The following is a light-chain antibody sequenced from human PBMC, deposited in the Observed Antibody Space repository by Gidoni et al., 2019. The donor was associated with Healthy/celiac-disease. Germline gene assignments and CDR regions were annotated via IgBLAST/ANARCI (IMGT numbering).Light chain of an antibody. J-gene: IGKJ2*01. CDR2: AAS. CDR3: QQSYSTPRT. V-gene: IGKV1-39*01. CDR1: QSISSY. Sequence: IRLTHSPSSLSASVGDRVTITCRASQSISSYLNWYQQKPGKAPKLLIYAASSLQSGVPSRFSGSGSGTDFTLTISSLQPEDFATYYCQQSYSTPRTFGQGTKLEFK.